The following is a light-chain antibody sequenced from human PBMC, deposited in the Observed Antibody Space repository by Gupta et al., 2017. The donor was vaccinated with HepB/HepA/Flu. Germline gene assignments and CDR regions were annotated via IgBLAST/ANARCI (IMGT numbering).Light chain of an antibody. CDR1: QSVSNN. V-gene: IGKV3-15*01. Sequence: EIVMTQSPATLPVSPGERATLSCRASQSVSNNLAWYQQKPGQAPRLLIYGASTRATGIPARFSGSGSGTEFTLTISSLQSEDFAVYYCQQEKHWPGIFGQGTKLEIK. J-gene: IGKJ2*02. CDR2: GAS. CDR3: QQEKHWPGI.